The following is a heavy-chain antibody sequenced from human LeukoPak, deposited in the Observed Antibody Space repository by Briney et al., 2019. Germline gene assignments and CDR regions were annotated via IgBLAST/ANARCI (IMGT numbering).Heavy chain of an antibody. Sequence: GESLKISCKGSGYSFTSYWIGWVRQMPGKGLEWMGIIYPGDSDTRYSPSFQGQVTISADKSISTAYLQWSSLKASDTAMYYCARQDLGEYYDSSGYWQFDYWGQGTLVAVSS. CDR3: ARQDLGEYYDSSGYWQFDY. J-gene: IGHJ4*02. CDR2: IYPGDSDT. V-gene: IGHV5-51*01. CDR1: GYSFTSYW. D-gene: IGHD3-22*01.